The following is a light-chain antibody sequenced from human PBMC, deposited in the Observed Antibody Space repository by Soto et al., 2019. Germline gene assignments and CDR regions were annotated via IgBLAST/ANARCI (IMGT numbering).Light chain of an antibody. CDR1: SSDIGSYDY. CDR3: SSFTSTSARL. Sequence: QSVLTQPASVSGSPGQSITISCTGTSSDIGSYDYVSWYQQHPGKAPNLIIYEVTDRPSGVSNRFSGPKSGNTASLTISGLQAEDEADYYCSSFTSTSARLFGSGTKVTVL. J-gene: IGLJ1*01. CDR2: EVT. V-gene: IGLV2-14*01.